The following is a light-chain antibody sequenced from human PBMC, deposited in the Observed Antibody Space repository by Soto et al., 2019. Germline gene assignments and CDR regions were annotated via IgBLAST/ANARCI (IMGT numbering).Light chain of an antibody. Sequence: QLVLTQSSSASASLGSSVKLTCTLSSGHSSYIIAWHQQQPGKAPRYLMKLEGSGSYNKGSGVPDRFSGSSSGTDRYLTISNLQSEDEADYYCETWASITRVYGTGTKVTVL. CDR3: ETWASITRV. V-gene: IGLV4-60*03. CDR1: SGHSSYI. J-gene: IGLJ1*01. CDR2: LEGSGSY.